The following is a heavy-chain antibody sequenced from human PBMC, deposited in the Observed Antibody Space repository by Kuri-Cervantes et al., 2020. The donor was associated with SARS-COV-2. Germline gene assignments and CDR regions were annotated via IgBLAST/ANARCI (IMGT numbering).Heavy chain of an antibody. J-gene: IGHJ4*02. CDR3: AWLTDYGVPFDY. CDR2: IIPIFGTA. D-gene: IGHD4-17*01. CDR1: GGTFSSYA. V-gene: IGHV1-69*13. Sequence: SSVKVSCKASGGTFSSYAISWVRQAPGQGLEWMGRIIPIFGTANYAQKFQGRVTITADETTSTAYMELSSLRSEDTAVYYCAWLTDYGVPFDYWGQGTLVTVSS.